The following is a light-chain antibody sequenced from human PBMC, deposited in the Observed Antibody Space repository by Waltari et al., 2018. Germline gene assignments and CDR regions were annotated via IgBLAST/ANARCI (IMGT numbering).Light chain of an antibody. CDR2: EDR. J-gene: IGLJ1*01. Sequence: SYDLTQPPAVSVSPGQTAIITCSGDRLGSNHVTWYQHKPGQSPVLIIFEDRKRPAGIPERFSASNSGNTATLTIIGTQAMDEADYYCQAWDSTSFYVFGTGTKVSV. CDR1: RLGSNH. V-gene: IGLV3-1*01. CDR3: QAWDSTSFYV.